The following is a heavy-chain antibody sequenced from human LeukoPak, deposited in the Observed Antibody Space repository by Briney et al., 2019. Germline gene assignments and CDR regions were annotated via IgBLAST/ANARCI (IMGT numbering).Heavy chain of an antibody. D-gene: IGHD4-17*01. V-gene: IGHV3-11*01. CDR1: GFTFSDYY. Sequence: PGGSLRLSCAASGFTFSDYYTSWIRQAPGKGLEWVSYISSSGSTIYYADSVKGRFTISRDNAKNSLYLQMNSLRAEDTAVYYCARDGLTTVTTGYYYYYGMDVWGQGTTVTVSS. CDR2: ISSSGSTI. J-gene: IGHJ6*02. CDR3: ARDGLTTVTTGYYYYYGMDV.